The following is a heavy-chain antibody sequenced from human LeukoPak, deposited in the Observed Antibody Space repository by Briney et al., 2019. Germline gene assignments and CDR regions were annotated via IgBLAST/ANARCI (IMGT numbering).Heavy chain of an antibody. J-gene: IGHJ4*02. CDR3: ARAADGPAALPSFDY. CDR2: IYYSGST. CDR1: GGSISSSSYY. D-gene: IGHD2-2*01. V-gene: IGHV4-39*07. Sequence: SETLSLTCTVSGGSISSSSYYWGWIRQPPGKGLEWIGSIYYSGSTYYNPSLKSRVTISVDTSKNQFSLKLSSVTAADTAVYYCARAADGPAALPSFDYWGQGTLVTVSS.